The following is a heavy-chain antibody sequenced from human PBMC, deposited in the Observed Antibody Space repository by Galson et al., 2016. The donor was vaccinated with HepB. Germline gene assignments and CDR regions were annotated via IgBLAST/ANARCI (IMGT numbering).Heavy chain of an antibody. D-gene: IGHD1-1*01. CDR3: AHRRRTVEVGTQFDS. J-gene: IGHJ4*02. CDR2: IYWDGDK. Sequence: PALVKPTQTLTLTCTFSGFSLTSSGEGVGWIRQPPGKALEWLSLIYWDGDKRYSPSLKSRLTITADTSKNQVVLTMTNMDPVDTATYYCAHRRRTVEVGTQFDSWGQGILVTVSS. CDR1: GFSLTSSGEG. V-gene: IGHV2-5*02.